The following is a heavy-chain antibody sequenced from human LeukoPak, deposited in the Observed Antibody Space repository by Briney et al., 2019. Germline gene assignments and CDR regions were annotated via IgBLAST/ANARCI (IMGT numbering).Heavy chain of an antibody. CDR1: SGSISSSNS. CDR3: ARADIYGSGSSWFDP. J-gene: IGHJ5*02. CDR2: IYHSGTT. D-gene: IGHD3-10*01. V-gene: IGHV4-4*02. Sequence: PSETLSLTCDVSSGSISSSNSWSWVRQPPGKGLEWIGEIYHSGTTNYSPSLKSRVSISVDRSKNQFSLRLSSVTAADMAVYYCARADIYGSGSSWFDPWGQGTLVTVSS.